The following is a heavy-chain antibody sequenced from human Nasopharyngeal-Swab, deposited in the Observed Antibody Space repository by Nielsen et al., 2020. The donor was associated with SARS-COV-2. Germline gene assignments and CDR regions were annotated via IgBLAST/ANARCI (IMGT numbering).Heavy chain of an antibody. J-gene: IGHJ3*02. CDR3: ARPNTPEDIVVVPAAIAFDI. D-gene: IGHD2-2*01. CDR2: INYSGRT. V-gene: IGHV4-39*01. Sequence: WIRQPQGEGLEWVWRINYSGRTDYNPSLKSRVTIYVDTPKNQFSRKLSSAAAADTAVYYCARPNTPEDIVVVPAAIAFDIWGQGTMVTVSS.